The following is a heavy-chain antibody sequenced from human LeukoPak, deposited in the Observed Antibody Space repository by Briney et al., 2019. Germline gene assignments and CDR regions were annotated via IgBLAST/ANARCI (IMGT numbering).Heavy chain of an antibody. CDR3: AKNQQLWRSFDL. Sequence: GGSLRLSCAASGFSFSTYWMSWVRQPPGKGLEWVANINQDGGEEYYVDSVKGRFTISRDNAKNSLYLQMNSLRAEDTAVYYCAKNQQLWRSFDLWGRGTLLTVSS. J-gene: IGHJ2*01. CDR1: GFSFSTYW. CDR2: INQDGGEE. V-gene: IGHV3-7*01. D-gene: IGHD6-13*01.